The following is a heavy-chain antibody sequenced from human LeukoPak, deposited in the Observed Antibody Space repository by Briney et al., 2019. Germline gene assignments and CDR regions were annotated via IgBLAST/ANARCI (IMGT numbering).Heavy chain of an antibody. V-gene: IGHV5-51*01. CDR1: GDSFTSYW. CDR2: IYPGDSDT. J-gene: IGHJ6*03. CDR3: ARHMWELRSYYYMDV. D-gene: IGHD1-26*01. Sequence: GESLKISCKGSGDSFTSYWIGWVRPMPGKGLEWMGIIYPGDSDTRYSPSFQGQVTISADKSISTAYLQWSSLKASDTAMYYCARHMWELRSYYYMDVWGKGTTVTVSS.